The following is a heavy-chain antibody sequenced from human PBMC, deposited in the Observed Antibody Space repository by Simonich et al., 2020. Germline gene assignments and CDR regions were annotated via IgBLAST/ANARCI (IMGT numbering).Heavy chain of an antibody. V-gene: IGHV3-33*01. J-gene: IGHJ4*02. Sequence: QVQLVESGGGVVQPGRSLRLSCEASGFTFSSYGMHGVRQAPGKGVEWVAVIWYDGSNKYYADSVKGRFTISRDNSKNTLYLQMNSLRAEDTAVYYCARERAAAGEAFDYWGQGTLVTVSS. D-gene: IGHD6-13*01. CDR2: IWYDGSNK. CDR1: GFTFSSYG. CDR3: ARERAAAGEAFDY.